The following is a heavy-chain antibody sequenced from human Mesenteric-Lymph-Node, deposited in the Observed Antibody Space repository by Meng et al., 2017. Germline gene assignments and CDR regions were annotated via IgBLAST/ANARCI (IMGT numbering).Heavy chain of an antibody. V-gene: IGHV3-20*04. CDR2: INWNGGST. D-gene: IGHD3-22*01. Sequence: GESLKISCAASGFTFDDYGMSWVRQAPGKGLEWVSGINWNGGSTGYADSVKGRFTISRDNAKNSLYLQMNSLRAEDTAVYYCARESRDRGFDYWGQGTLVTVSS. CDR3: ARESRDRGFDY. CDR1: GFTFDDYG. J-gene: IGHJ4*02.